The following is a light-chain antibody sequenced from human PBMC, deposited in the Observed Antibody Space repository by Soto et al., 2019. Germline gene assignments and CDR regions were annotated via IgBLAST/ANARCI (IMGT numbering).Light chain of an antibody. J-gene: IGLJ2*01. CDR2: EID. V-gene: IGLV2-14*01. CDR1: NNDVGGHMY. Sequence: QPASVSGSPGQSITISCTGTNNDVGGHMYVSWYQHQAGKVPKLIIYEIDNRPSGVSDRFSGSKSGNTASLTISGLQAEDEAAYYCSAYRRGIIVFGGGTKLTVL. CDR3: SAYRRGIIV.